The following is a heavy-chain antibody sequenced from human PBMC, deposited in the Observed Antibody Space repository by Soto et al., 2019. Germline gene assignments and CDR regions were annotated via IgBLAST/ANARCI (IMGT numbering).Heavy chain of an antibody. CDR1: GGSISSSSDY. Sequence: SETLSLTCTVSGGSISSSSDYWGWIRQPPGKGLEWIGSIYYSGSTYYNPSLKSRVTISVDTSKNQFSLKLSSVTAADTAVYYCAGGDSFHYYYYGMDVWGQGTTVTVSS. D-gene: IGHD3-16*01. J-gene: IGHJ6*02. CDR2: IYYSGST. V-gene: IGHV4-39*01. CDR3: AGGDSFHYYYYGMDV.